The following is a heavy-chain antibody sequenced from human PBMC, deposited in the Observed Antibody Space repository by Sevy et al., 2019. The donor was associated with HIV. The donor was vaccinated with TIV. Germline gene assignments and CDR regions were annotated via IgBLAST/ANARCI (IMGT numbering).Heavy chain of an antibody. D-gene: IGHD3-22*01. Sequence: GESLKISCKGSGYSFTSYWIGWVRQMPGKGLEWKGIIYPGDSDTRYSPSFQGQVTISADKSISTAYLQWSSLKASDTAMYYCARLPDYYDSSGYYDGQAFDIWGQGTMVTVSS. V-gene: IGHV5-51*01. CDR2: IYPGDSDT. J-gene: IGHJ3*02. CDR3: ARLPDYYDSSGYYDGQAFDI. CDR1: GYSFTSYW.